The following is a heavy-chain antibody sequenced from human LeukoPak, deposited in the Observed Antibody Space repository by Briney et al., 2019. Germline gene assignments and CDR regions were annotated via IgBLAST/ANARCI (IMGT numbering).Heavy chain of an antibody. V-gene: IGHV4-4*07. D-gene: IGHD2-2*02. CDR2: IYTSGST. CDR1: GGSISSYY. Sequence: SETLSLTCTVSGGSISSYYWSWIRQPAGKGLEWIARIYTSGSTNYNPSLKSRVTMSVDTSKNQFSLKLSSVTAADTAVYYCARESGVAHGYCSSTSCYNRHYYYYYMDVWGKGTTVTVSS. J-gene: IGHJ6*03. CDR3: ARESGVAHGYCSSTSCYNRHYYYYYMDV.